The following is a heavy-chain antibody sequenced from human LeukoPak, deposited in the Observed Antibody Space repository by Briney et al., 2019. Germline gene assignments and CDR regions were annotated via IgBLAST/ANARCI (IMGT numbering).Heavy chain of an antibody. J-gene: IGHJ4*02. CDR1: GXTFSSYG. V-gene: IGHV3-30*18. Sequence: PGGSLRLSCAASGXTFSSYGMHWVRQAPGKGLEWVAVISYDGSNKYYADSVKGRFTISRDNSKNTLYLQMNSLRAEDTAVYYCAKDKYSSGWYYFDYWGQGTLVTVSS. CDR2: ISYDGSNK. D-gene: IGHD6-19*01. CDR3: AKDKYSSGWYYFDY.